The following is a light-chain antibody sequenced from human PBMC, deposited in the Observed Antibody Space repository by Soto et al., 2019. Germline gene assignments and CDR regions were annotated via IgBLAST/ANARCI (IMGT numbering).Light chain of an antibody. Sequence: DIQMTQSPSTLSASVGDRVTITCRASQYISSWLAWYQQKPGKAPKLLIYKASSLESGVPSRFSGSGSWTEFTLTISSLQPDDFAPYYCQQYNSQRTFGQGTKVEIK. V-gene: IGKV1-5*03. CDR3: QQYNSQRT. CDR1: QYISSW. J-gene: IGKJ1*01. CDR2: KAS.